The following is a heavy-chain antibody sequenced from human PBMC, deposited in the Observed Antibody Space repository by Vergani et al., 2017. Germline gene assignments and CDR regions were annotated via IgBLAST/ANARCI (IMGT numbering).Heavy chain of an antibody. D-gene: IGHD6-19*01. CDR3: ARHRGAGGIAVAQHLDY. J-gene: IGHJ4*02. CDR2: IYPGDSDT. Sequence: EVQLVQSGAEVKTPGESLKISCKGSGYSFTSYWIGWVRQMPGKGLGWMGIIYPGDSDTRYSPSFQGQVTISADKSISTAYLQWSSLKASDTAMYYCARHRGAGGIAVAQHLDYWGQGTLVTVSS. V-gene: IGHV5-51*01. CDR1: GYSFTSYW.